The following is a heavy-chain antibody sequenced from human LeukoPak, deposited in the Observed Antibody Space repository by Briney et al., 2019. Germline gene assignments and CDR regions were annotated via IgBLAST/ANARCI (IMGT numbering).Heavy chain of an antibody. Sequence: SVKVSCKASGGTFSSYAISWVRQAPGQGLEWMGGIIPIFGTANYAQKFQGRVTITTDESTSTAYMELSSLRSEDTAVYYCASQPTGGIYFDYWGQGTLVTVSS. D-gene: IGHD3-16*01. CDR3: ASQPTGGIYFDY. V-gene: IGHV1-69*05. J-gene: IGHJ4*02. CDR1: GGTFSSYA. CDR2: IIPIFGTA.